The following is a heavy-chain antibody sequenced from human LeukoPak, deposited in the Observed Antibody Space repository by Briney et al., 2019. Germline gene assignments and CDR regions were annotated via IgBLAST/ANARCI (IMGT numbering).Heavy chain of an antibody. V-gene: IGHV3-7*01. Sequence: GGSLRLSCAASGFTFSSYGIHWGRQAPGKGLEWVANINQDGSERYLVDSVKGRFTISRDNAKNSLFLQMNSLRVEDTAVYYCARAVAARSFYFDSWGQGTLVTVSS. CDR3: ARAVAARSFYFDS. D-gene: IGHD4-23*01. CDR2: INQDGSER. J-gene: IGHJ4*02. CDR1: GFTFSSYG.